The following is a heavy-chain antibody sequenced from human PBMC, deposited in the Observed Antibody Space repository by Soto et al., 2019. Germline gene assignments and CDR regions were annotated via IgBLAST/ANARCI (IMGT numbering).Heavy chain of an antibody. CDR1: GYTFTSYG. V-gene: IGHV1-18*01. D-gene: IGHD1-7*01. CDR2: ISAYNGNT. CDR3: ASSSGTTVSIDYYYYGMDV. J-gene: IGHJ6*02. Sequence: QVQLVQSGAEVKKPGASVKVSCKASGYTFTSYGISWVRQAPGQGLEWMGWISAYNGNTNYAQKLQGRVTMTTDTSTSTGYMELRSLRSDDTAVYYCASSSGTTVSIDYYYYGMDVWGQGTTVTVSS.